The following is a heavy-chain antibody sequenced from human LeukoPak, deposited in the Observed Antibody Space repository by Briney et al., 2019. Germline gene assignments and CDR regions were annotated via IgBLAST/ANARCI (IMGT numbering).Heavy chain of an antibody. D-gene: IGHD2-21*02. Sequence: PGGSLRLSCAASGFTFSGSAMHWVRQASGKGLEWVGRIRSKAESYATAYIVSVKGRFTISRDDSKNTAYLQMNSLKTEDTAVYYCARAHPFCGGDCGPNGMDVWGQGTTVTVSS. CDR1: GFTFSGSA. CDR2: IRSKAESYAT. V-gene: IGHV3-73*01. CDR3: ARAHPFCGGDCGPNGMDV. J-gene: IGHJ6*02.